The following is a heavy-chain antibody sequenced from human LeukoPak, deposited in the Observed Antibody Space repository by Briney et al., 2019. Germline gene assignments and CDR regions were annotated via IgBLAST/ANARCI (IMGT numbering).Heavy chain of an antibody. CDR2: ISSSTSTI. J-gene: IGHJ4*02. Sequence: GGSLRLSCAASGFTFSSYSMNWVRQAPGKGLEWVSYISSSTSTIYYADSVKGRFTISRDNAKNSLYLQMNSLRAEDTAVYYCAKDKETRKGYDFWSGYQYYFDYWGQGTLVTVSS. D-gene: IGHD3-3*01. CDR1: GFTFSSYS. V-gene: IGHV3-48*01. CDR3: AKDKETRKGYDFWSGYQYYFDY.